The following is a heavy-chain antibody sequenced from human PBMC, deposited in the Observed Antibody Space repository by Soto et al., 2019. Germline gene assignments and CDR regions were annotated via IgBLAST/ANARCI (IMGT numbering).Heavy chain of an antibody. V-gene: IGHV1-18*01. CDR3: ARDRDWNLDY. J-gene: IGHJ4*02. Sequence: GASVKVSCKASGYTFSSFGFSWMRQAPGQGLEWMGWIYIDDTKYAQNFQGRVTMTTDTSTSTVYMELRSLRSDDTAVHYCARDRDWNLDYWGQGTPVTVSS. CDR2: IYIDDT. CDR1: GYTFSSFG. D-gene: IGHD1-1*01.